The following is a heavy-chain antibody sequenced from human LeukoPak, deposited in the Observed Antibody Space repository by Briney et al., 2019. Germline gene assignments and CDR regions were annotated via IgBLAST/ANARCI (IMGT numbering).Heavy chain of an antibody. CDR1: GGSISSYY. CDR3: ARDQYYYGSGSYGLDY. Sequence: SETLSLTCTVSGGSISSYYWSWIRQPAGKGLEWIGRIYTSGSTNYNPSLKSRVTMSVDTSKNQFSLKLSSVTAADTAVYYCARDQYYYGSGSYGLDYWGQGTLVTVSS. J-gene: IGHJ4*02. CDR2: IYTSGST. D-gene: IGHD3-10*01. V-gene: IGHV4-4*07.